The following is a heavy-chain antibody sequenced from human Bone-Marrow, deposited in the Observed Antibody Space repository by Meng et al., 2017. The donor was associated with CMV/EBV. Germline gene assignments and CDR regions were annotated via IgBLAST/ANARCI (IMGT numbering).Heavy chain of an antibody. V-gene: IGHV3-23*01. CDR2: ISGSGGNT. CDR1: GFTFSSYA. Sequence: GESLKISCAASGFTFSSYAMSWVRQAPGKGLEWVSTISGSGGNTYYPDSVKGRFTISRDNAKNSLYLQMNSLRAEDTPVYYCARASLTYYYDSSGYLDYWGQGTLVTISS. D-gene: IGHD3-22*01. J-gene: IGHJ4*02. CDR3: ARASLTYYYDSSGYLDY.